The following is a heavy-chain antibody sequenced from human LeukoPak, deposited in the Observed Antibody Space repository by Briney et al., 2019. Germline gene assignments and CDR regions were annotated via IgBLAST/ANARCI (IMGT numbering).Heavy chain of an antibody. Sequence: GGSLRLSCAASGFTFSTYAMSWVRQAPGEGLEWVSVISGSGDIIYYADSVKGRFTISRDNSKNMLYLQMNSLRAEDTAVYYCAKRAVAGSLSPFDYWGQGTLVTVSS. V-gene: IGHV3-23*01. CDR2: ISGSGDII. D-gene: IGHD6-19*01. CDR1: GFTFSTYA. J-gene: IGHJ4*02. CDR3: AKRAVAGSLSPFDY.